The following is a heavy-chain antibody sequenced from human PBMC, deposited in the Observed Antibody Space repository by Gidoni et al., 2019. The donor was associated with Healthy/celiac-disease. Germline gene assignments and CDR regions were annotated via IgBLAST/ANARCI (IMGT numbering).Heavy chain of an antibody. Sequence: QVQLQESGPGLVKPSETLSLTCTVSGGSVSSGSYYWSWIRQPPGKGLEWIGYIYYSGSTNYNPSLKSRVTISVDTSKNQFSLKLSSVTAADTAVYYCARDHVNYYGSGSYYLERAYYGMDVWGQGTTVTVSS. CDR1: GGSVSSGSYY. CDR3: ARDHVNYYGSGSYYLERAYYGMDV. V-gene: IGHV4-61*01. D-gene: IGHD3-10*01. CDR2: IYYSGST. J-gene: IGHJ6*02.